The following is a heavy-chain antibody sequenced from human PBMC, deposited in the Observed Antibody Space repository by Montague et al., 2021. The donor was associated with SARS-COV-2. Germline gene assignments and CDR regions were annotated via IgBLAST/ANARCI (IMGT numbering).Heavy chain of an antibody. Sequence: SETLSLTCSVSGYSISSGYYWGWIRQPPGKGLEWIWNIYHSGGTYYSPXHKSRVTVSVDTSKNQFSLRLSSVTAADTAVYYCARWYYGSGSYPHWGQGTLVTVSS. J-gene: IGHJ4*02. CDR3: ARWYYGSGSYPH. D-gene: IGHD3-10*01. CDR1: GYSISSGYY. V-gene: IGHV4-38-2*01. CDR2: IYHSGGT.